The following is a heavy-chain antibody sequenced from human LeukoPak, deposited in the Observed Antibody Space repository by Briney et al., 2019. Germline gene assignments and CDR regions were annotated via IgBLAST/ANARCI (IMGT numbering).Heavy chain of an antibody. Sequence: GGSLRLSCAASGFTFSKYWMLWVRQAPGKGLESVSRINTEGTVTTYADSVKGRFTVSRDNADNTMFLQMNSVRDEDTAVYYCARGWDSSGWYDYYYMDVWGKGTTVTVSS. CDR1: GFTFSKYW. J-gene: IGHJ6*03. D-gene: IGHD6-19*01. CDR2: INTEGTVT. V-gene: IGHV3-74*01. CDR3: ARGWDSSGWYDYYYMDV.